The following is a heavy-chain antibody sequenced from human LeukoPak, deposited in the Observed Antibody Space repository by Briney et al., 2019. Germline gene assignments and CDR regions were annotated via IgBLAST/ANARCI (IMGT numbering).Heavy chain of an antibody. V-gene: IGHV1-69*04. CDR2: IIPILGIA. Sequence: SVKVSCKASGGTFSSYAISWVRQAPGQGLEWMGRIIPILGIANYAQKFQGRVTITADKSTSTAYMELSSLRSEDTAVYYCARDKERYYGSGSYHYGMDVWGQGTTVTVSS. CDR3: ARDKERYYGSGSYHYGMDV. D-gene: IGHD3-10*01. CDR1: GGTFSSYA. J-gene: IGHJ6*02.